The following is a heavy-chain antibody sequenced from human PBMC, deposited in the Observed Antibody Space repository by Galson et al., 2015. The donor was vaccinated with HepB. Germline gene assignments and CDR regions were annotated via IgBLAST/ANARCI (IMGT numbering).Heavy chain of an antibody. CDR1: GFTFSSYS. J-gene: IGHJ2*01. Sequence: SLRLSCAVSGFTFSSYSMNWVRQAPGKGLEWVSYISGSAITTYYADSVKGRFAISRDNAKNSLYLQMNSLRDEDTAVYYCARDRQGDYHDSSGYYGWHFDLWGRGTLVTVSS. V-gene: IGHV3-48*02. CDR3: ARDRQGDYHDSSGYYGWHFDL. D-gene: IGHD3-22*01. CDR2: ISGSAITT.